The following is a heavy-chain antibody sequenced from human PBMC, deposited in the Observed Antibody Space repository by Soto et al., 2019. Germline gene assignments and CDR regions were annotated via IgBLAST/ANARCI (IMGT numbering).Heavy chain of an antibody. CDR1: GGTFSSYA. CDR2: IIPIFGTA. CDR3: ATLRYCSSTSCHRTYYYYGMDV. V-gene: IGHV1-69*13. D-gene: IGHD2-2*02. J-gene: IGHJ6*02. Sequence: SVKVSCKASGGTFSSYAISWVRQAPGQGLEWMGGIIPIFGTANYAQKFQGRVTITADESTSTAYMELSSLRSEDTAVYYCATLRYCSSTSCHRTYYYYGMDVWGQGTTVTVSS.